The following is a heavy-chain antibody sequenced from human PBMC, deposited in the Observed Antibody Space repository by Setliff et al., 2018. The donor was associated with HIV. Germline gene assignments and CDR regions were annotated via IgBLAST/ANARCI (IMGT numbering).Heavy chain of an antibody. CDR3: ASGFDSSGYYRAGYFDY. D-gene: IGHD3-22*01. CDR1: GGSISDHY. CDR2: IYHSGRT. V-gene: IGHV4-59*11. Sequence: SETLSLTCTVSGGSISDHYWSWIRQPPGKGLEWIGTIYHSGRTTYSPSLKSRLTISVDTSNNQFSLKLSSVIAADTAVYYCASGFDSSGYYRAGYFDYWGQGTLVTVSS. J-gene: IGHJ4*02.